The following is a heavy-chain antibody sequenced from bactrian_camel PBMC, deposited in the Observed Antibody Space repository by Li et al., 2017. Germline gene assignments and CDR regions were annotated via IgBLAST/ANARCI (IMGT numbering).Heavy chain of an antibody. CDR2: IDSDGTT. Sequence: VQLVESGGASVQAGGSLRLSCVWYPRAYGTWCMYWFRQVPGKEREGVAAIDSDGTTSYTDSVNGRFTISKDNAKNILYLHMSNLKPEDTAMYYCAADPSCGPGGSRFVLRARYGMDYWGKGTQVTVS. V-gene: IGHV3S55*01. J-gene: IGHJ7*01. CDR1: PRAYGTWC. D-gene: IGHD2*01.